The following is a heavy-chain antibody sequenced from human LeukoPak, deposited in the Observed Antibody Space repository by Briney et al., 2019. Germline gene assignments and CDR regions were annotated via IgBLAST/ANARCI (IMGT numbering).Heavy chain of an antibody. Sequence: PGGSLRLSCAASGFTFSSYWMHWVRQGPGKGLVWVSRINTDGSTTNYADSVKGRFTISRDNAKSTLYLQMDSLRGEDTALYYSVRSRGNVDFDPWGQGTLVTVAS. D-gene: IGHD1-1*01. J-gene: IGHJ5*02. CDR3: VRSRGNVDFDP. CDR1: GFTFSSYW. CDR2: INTDGSTT. V-gene: IGHV3-74*01.